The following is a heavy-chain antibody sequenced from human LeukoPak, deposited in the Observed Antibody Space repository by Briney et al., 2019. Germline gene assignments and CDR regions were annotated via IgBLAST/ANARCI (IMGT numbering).Heavy chain of an antibody. V-gene: IGHV1-8*01. CDR2: MNPNSGNT. Sequence: ASVKVSCKASGYTFASYDINWVRQATGQGLEWMGWMNPNSGNTGYAQKFQGRVTMTRNTSISTAYMELSSLRSEDTAVYYCARVVLRYFDWFGYWGQGTLVTVSS. CDR1: GYTFASYD. CDR3: ARVVLRYFDWFGY. J-gene: IGHJ4*02. D-gene: IGHD3-9*01.